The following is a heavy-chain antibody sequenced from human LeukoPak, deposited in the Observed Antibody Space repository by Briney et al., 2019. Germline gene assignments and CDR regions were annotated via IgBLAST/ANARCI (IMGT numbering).Heavy chain of an antibody. D-gene: IGHD3-22*01. Sequence: GGSLRLSCEASGFSTSVYWMSWVRQAPGKGLEWVGNIKPDGSERDYVDSVKGRFTISRDNAKKSLYLQMSSLRAEDTAVYYCARDWGAYYHFFDYWGQGTLVTVSS. V-gene: IGHV3-7*01. CDR2: IKPDGSER. CDR3: ARDWGAYYHFFDY. J-gene: IGHJ4*02. CDR1: GFSTSVYW.